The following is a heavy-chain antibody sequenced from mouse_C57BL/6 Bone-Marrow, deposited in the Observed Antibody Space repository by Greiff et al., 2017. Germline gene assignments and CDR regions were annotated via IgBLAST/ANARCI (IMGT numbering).Heavy chain of an antibody. CDR1: GFTFSSYA. CDR2: ISSGGDYI. CDR3: TREESNYGVFDY. V-gene: IGHV5-9-1*02. Sequence: EVQVVESGEGLVKPGGSLKLSCAASGFTFSSYAMSWVRQTPEKRLEWVAYISSGGDYIYYADTVKGRFTISRDNARNTLYLQMSSLKSEDTAMYYCTREESNYGVFDYWGQGTTLTVSS. J-gene: IGHJ2*01. D-gene: IGHD2-5*01.